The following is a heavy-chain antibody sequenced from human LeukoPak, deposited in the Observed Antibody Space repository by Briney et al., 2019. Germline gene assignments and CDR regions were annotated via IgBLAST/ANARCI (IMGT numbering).Heavy chain of an antibody. CDR2: INHSGST. J-gene: IGHJ3*02. D-gene: IGHD3-3*01. Sequence: PSETLSLTCAVYGGSFSGYYWSWIRQPPGKGLEWIGEINHSGSTNYNPSLKSRVTISVDTSKNQFSLKLSSVTAADTAVYYCYAVWSGYYAFDIWGQGTMVTVSS. V-gene: IGHV4-34*01. CDR3: YAVWSGYYAFDI. CDR1: GGSFSGYY.